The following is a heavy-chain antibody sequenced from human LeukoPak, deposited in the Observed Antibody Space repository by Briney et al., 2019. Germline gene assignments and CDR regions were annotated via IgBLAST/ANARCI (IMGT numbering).Heavy chain of an antibody. CDR1: GYTFTSYD. J-gene: IGHJ4*02. D-gene: IGHD3-3*01. CDR2: MNPNSGNT. CDR3: ATDWRSLTYYDFWSGYYTDAIDY. V-gene: IGHV1-8*01. Sequence: ASVKVSCKASGYTFTSYDINWVRQATGQGLEWMGWMNPNSGNTGYAQKFQGRVTMTRNTSISTAYMELSSLRSEDTAVYYCATDWRSLTYYDFWSGYYTDAIDYWGQGTLVTVSS.